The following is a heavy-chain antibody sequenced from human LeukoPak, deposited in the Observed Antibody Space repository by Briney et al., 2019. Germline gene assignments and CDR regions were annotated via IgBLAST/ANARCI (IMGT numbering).Heavy chain of an antibody. CDR2: ISSSSTHI. J-gene: IGHJ4*02. Sequence: PGGSLRLSCAASGFTFSTYSMNWVRQAPGKGLEWVSSISSSSTHIHYPDSVQGRFTISRDNAKNSLYLQMNSLRAEDTAMYYCARPNGPMATVIYWGQGTLVTVSS. V-gene: IGHV3-21*01. D-gene: IGHD5-24*01. CDR1: GFTFSTYS. CDR3: ARPNGPMATVIY.